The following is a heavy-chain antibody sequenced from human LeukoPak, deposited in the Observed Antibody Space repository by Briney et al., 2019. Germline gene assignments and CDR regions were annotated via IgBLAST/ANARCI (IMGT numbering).Heavy chain of an antibody. CDR1: GFTFSSYS. CDR2: ISSSSSYI. CDR3: TKFSLRGTYSFDH. J-gene: IGHJ4*02. Sequence: GGSLRLSCAASGFTFSSYSMNWVRQAPGKGLEWVSSISSSSSYIYYADSVKGRFTISRDNAKNSLYLQMNSLRVEDTAVYYCTKFSLRGTYSFDHWGQGTLVTVSS. D-gene: IGHD1-26*01. V-gene: IGHV3-21*04.